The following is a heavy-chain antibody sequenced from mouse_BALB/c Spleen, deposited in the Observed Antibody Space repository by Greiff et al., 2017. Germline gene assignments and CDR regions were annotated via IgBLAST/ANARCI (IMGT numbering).Heavy chain of an antibody. V-gene: IGHV3-2*02. CDR3: AREVLYYFDY. CDR1: GYSITSDYA. J-gene: IGHJ2*01. Sequence: EVQRVESGPGLVKPSQSLSLTCTVTGYSITSDYAWNWIRQFPGNKLEWMGYISYSGSTSYNPSLKSRISITRDTSKNQFFLQLNSVTTEDTATYYCAREVLYYFDYWGQGTTLTVSS. CDR2: ISYSGST.